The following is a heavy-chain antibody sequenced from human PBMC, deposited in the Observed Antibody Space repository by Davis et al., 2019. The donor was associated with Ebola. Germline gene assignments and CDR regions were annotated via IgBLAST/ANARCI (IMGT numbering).Heavy chain of an antibody. CDR3: AKDTSNIWFDI. D-gene: IGHD1-26*01. CDR1: GFIFRSYV. J-gene: IGHJ3*02. Sequence: GGPLRLSCAASGFIFRSYVMSWVRQAPGKGLEWVSTLGTSADTYYADSVKGRFTISRDNSKNTLYLQMNGLRVEDTAIYYCAKDTSNIWFDIWGQGTMVTVSS. CDR2: LGTSADT. V-gene: IGHV3-23*01.